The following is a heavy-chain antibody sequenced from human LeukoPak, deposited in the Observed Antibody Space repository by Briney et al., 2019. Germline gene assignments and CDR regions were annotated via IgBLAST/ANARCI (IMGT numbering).Heavy chain of an antibody. CDR2: IYNRGST. CDR1: GGYISSTSYY. CDR3: ARGRVEMATIDFDY. D-gene: IGHD5-24*01. Sequence: SETLSLTCTVSGGYISSTSYYWGWIRQPPGKGLEWIGIIYNRGSTDYNPSLKSRVTISVDTSKNQFSLKLSSVTAADTAMYYCARGRVEMATIDFDYWGQGTLVTVSS. J-gene: IGHJ4*02. V-gene: IGHV4-39*07.